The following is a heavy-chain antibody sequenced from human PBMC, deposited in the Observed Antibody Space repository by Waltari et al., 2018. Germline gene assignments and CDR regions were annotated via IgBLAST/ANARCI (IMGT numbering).Heavy chain of an antibody. J-gene: IGHJ6*03. D-gene: IGHD3-16*01. CDR3: ARVGDGGRDGYMDV. CDR2: IIPIPGIV. Sequence: QVQLVQSGAEVKKPGSSVKVSCKASGNTFSSYAISWVRQAPGQGLEWMGGIIPIPGIVNYAQKFQGRVTIAADESTSTAYMELSSLRSEDTAVYYCARVGDGGRDGYMDVWGKGTTVTVSS. CDR1: GNTFSSYA. V-gene: IGHV1-69*04.